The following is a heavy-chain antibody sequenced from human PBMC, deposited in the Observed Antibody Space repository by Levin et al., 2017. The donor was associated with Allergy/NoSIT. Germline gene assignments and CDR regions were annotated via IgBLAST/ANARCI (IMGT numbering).Heavy chain of an antibody. V-gene: IGHV4-61*01. CDR1: GGSVSSGTYY. CDR2: INYRGVT. Sequence: SETLSLTCSVSGGSVSSGTYYWSWIRRPPGKGLEWIGYINYRGVTKYNPSLKSRVTISVDTSKNEFCLEVTSVTAADTAVYYCARNRIIVSGGNDYYYVMDVWGHGTTVTVSS. J-gene: IGHJ6*02. CDR3: ARNRIIVSGGNDYYYVMDV. D-gene: IGHD5/OR15-5a*01.